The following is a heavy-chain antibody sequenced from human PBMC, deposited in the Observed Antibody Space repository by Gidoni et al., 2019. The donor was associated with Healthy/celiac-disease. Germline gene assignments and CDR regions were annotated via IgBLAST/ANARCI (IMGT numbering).Heavy chain of an antibody. CDR2: INQSGST. CDR3: ARLLGYCSSTSCRRGYFDL. J-gene: IGHJ2*01. CDR1: GGSFSGYY. Sequence: QVQLQQWGAGLLKPSATLSPTCAVYGGSFSGYYWSWIRQPPGQGLEWIGEINQSGSTNYNPSLKSRVTISVDTSKNQFSLKLSSVPAADTAVYYCARLLGYCSSTSCRRGYFDLWGRGTLVTVSS. D-gene: IGHD2-2*01. V-gene: IGHV4-34*01.